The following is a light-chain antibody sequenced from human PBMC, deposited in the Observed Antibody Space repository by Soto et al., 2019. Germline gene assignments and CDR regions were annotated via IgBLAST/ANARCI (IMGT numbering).Light chain of an antibody. CDR1: QSAGNF. CDR2: YIS. Sequence: EIVVTQSPATLSVSPGETASLSCRASQSAGNFLAWYQQKPGQAPRLLIYYISTRATGIPARFSGSGSGTEFTLTINSLQSDDSAVYYCQQHNQWPITFGQGTRLEIK. CDR3: QQHNQWPIT. J-gene: IGKJ5*01. V-gene: IGKV3D-15*01.